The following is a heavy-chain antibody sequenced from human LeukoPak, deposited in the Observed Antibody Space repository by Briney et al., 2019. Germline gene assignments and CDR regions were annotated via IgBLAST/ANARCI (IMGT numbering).Heavy chain of an antibody. CDR2: LSWNSGSI. J-gene: IGHJ5*02. D-gene: IGHD1-26*01. CDR3: AGMTGSNWAHDWFDP. V-gene: IGHV3-9*01. Sequence: WLRQPPGKGLEWVSGLSWNSGSIGYADSVKGRFTISRDNAKNSLYLQMDSLRIEDTALYYCAGMTGSNWAHDWFDPWGQGTLVTVSS.